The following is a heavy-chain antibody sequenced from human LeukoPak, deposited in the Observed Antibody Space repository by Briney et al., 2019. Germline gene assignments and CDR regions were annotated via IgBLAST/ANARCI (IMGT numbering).Heavy chain of an antibody. CDR1: GGSISSSSYY. J-gene: IGHJ2*01. D-gene: IGHD2-2*01. Sequence: PSETLSLTCTVSGGSISSSSYYWGWIRQPPGKGLEWIGSIYYSGSTYYNPSLKSRVTISVDTSKNQFSLKLSSVTAADTAVYYCARYSDANFDLWGRGTLVTVSS. V-gene: IGHV4-39*01. CDR2: IYYSGST. CDR3: ARYSDANFDL.